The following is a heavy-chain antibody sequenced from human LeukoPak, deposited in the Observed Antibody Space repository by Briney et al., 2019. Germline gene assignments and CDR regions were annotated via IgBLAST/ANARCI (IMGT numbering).Heavy chain of an antibody. V-gene: IGHV3-33*06. Sequence: GGSLRLSCAASGFTFSSYGMHWVRQAPGKGLEWVAVIWYDGSNKYYADSVKSRFTISRDNSKNTLYLQMNSLRAEDTAVYYCAKAYCGGDCYSLVGAFDIWGQGTMVTVSS. CDR1: GFTFSSYG. CDR2: IWYDGSNK. CDR3: AKAYCGGDCYSLVGAFDI. J-gene: IGHJ3*02. D-gene: IGHD2-21*02.